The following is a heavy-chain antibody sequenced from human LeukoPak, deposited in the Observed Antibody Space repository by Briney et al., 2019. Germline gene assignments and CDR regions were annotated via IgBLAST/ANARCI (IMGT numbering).Heavy chain of an antibody. CDR1: GFTFRSFE. V-gene: IGHV3-48*03. D-gene: IGHD3-10*01. Sequence: PGGSLRISCAAPGFTFRSFEMNWVRQAPGEGLVWVSYITTSGSTVYYGDSVKGRFTISRDNAKNSLDLQMNSLRDEDTAVYYCARMSHTGAFDYWGQGTLVTVSS. CDR2: ITTSGSTV. CDR3: ARMSHTGAFDY. J-gene: IGHJ4*02.